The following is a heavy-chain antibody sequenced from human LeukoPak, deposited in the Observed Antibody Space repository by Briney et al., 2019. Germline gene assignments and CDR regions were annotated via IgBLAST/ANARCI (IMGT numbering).Heavy chain of an antibody. CDR3: ARDPQQQLILDY. Sequence: GGSLRLSCAASGFTFSSYAMHWVRQAPGKGLKWVAVISYDGSNKYYADSVKGRLTISRDNSKYTLYLQVNSLRAEDTAVYYCARDPQQQLILDYWGQGTLVTVSP. CDR1: GFTFSSYA. D-gene: IGHD6-13*01. V-gene: IGHV3-30*04. J-gene: IGHJ4*02. CDR2: ISYDGSNK.